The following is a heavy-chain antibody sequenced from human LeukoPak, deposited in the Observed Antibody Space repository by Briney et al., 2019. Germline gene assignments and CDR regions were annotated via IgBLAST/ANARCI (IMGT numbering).Heavy chain of an antibody. CDR1: GYTFTSYY. CDR3: ARVGSGDYYDSSGYPAGFDY. Sequence: GASVEVSCKAPGYTFTSYYMHWVRQAPGQGLEWMGIINPSGGSTSYAQKFQGRVTMTRDTSTSTVYMELSSLRSEDTAVYYCARVGSGDYYDSSGYPAGFDYWGQGTLVTVSS. V-gene: IGHV1-46*01. CDR2: INPSGGST. D-gene: IGHD3-22*01. J-gene: IGHJ4*02.